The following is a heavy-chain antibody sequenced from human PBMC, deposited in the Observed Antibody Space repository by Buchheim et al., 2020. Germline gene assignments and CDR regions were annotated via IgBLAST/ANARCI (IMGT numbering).Heavy chain of an antibody. J-gene: IGHJ4*02. CDR3: AKDTGVWFGELLYHYFDY. CDR2: ISGSGGST. CDR1: GFTFSSYA. Sequence: EVQLVESGGGLVQPGGSLRLSCAASGFTFSSYAMSWARQAPGKGLEWVSAISGSGGSTYYADSVKGRFTISRDNSKNTLYLQMNSLRAEDTAVYYCAKDTGVWFGELLYHYFDYWGQGTL. D-gene: IGHD3-10*01. V-gene: IGHV3-23*04.